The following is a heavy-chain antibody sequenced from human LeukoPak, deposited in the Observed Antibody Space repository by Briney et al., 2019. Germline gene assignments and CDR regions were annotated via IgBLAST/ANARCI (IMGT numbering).Heavy chain of an antibody. CDR1: GFTVSSNY. Sequence: GGSLRLSCAASGFTVSSNYMSWVRQAPGKGLEWVSVIYSGGSTYYADSVKGRFTISRDDSKNTLYLQMNSLRAEDTAVYYCARDWVPYGGNSAEYLQHWGQGTLVTVSS. D-gene: IGHD4-23*01. V-gene: IGHV3-66*01. CDR2: IYSGGST. J-gene: IGHJ1*01. CDR3: ARDWVPYGGNSAEYLQH.